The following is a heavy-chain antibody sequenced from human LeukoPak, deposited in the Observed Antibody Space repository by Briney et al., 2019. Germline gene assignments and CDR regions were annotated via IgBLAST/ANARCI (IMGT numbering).Heavy chain of an antibody. D-gene: IGHD3-9*01. CDR3: AKDGRYFDWLYPMDVKVTTYYYMDV. CDR1: GFTFSSYW. J-gene: IGHJ6*03. V-gene: IGHV3-7*01. CDR2: IKQDGSEK. Sequence: GGSLRLSCAASGFTFSSYWMSWVRQAPGKGLEWVANIKQDGSEKYYVDSVKGRFTISRDNAKNSLYLQMNSLRAEDTAVYYCAKDGRYFDWLYPMDVKVTTYYYMDVWGKGTTVTISS.